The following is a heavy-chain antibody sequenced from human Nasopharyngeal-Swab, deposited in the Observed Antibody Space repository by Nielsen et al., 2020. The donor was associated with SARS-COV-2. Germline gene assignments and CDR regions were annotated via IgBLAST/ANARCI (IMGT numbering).Heavy chain of an antibody. Sequence: GGSLRLSCAASGFTFSSYSMNWVRQAPGKGLEWVSSISSSSSYIYYADSVKGRFTISRDNAKNTLYLQMNSLRAEDTSVYYCARDLGYNWFDSWGQGTLVTVSS. CDR3: ARDLGYNWFDS. CDR2: ISSSSSYI. D-gene: IGHD7-27*01. V-gene: IGHV3-21*01. CDR1: GFTFSSYS. J-gene: IGHJ5*01.